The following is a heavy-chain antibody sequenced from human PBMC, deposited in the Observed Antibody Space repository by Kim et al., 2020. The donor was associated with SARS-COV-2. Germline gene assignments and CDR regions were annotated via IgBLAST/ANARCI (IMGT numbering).Heavy chain of an antibody. V-gene: IGHV4-31*03. CDR3: ARDGGGSGSYPDY. Sequence: SETLSLTCTVSGGSISSGGYYWSWIRQHPGKGLEWIGYIYYSGSTYYNPSLKSRVTISVDTSKNQFSLKLSSVTAADTAVYYCARDGGGSGSYPDYWGQGTLVTVSS. D-gene: IGHD3-10*01. CDR1: GGSISSGGYY. CDR2: IYYSGST. J-gene: IGHJ4*02.